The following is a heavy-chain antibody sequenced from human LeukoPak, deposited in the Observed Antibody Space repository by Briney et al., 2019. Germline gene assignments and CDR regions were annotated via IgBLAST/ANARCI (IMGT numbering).Heavy chain of an antibody. V-gene: IGHV4-30-4*01. CDR1: GGSISSGDKY. Sequence: SETLSLTCNVSGGSISSGDKYWSWIRQPPGKGLEWIGYIYYSGSTYYNPSLKSRLTISVDTSENQFSLHLTSVTAADTAVYFCARVTRWAGLDFWGQGTLVTVSS. J-gene: IGHJ4*02. CDR2: IYYSGST. D-gene: IGHD2-21*02. CDR3: ARVTRWAGLDF.